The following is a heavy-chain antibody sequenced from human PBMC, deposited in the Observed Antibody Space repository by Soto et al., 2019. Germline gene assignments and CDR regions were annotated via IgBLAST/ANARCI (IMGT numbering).Heavy chain of an antibody. J-gene: IGHJ5*02. Sequence: SETLSLTCAVYGGSVNGHYWNWIRQPPGKGLEWIGEINHTGGTHYNPSLKSRVTMSVDTSKNQFSLRLSSVTAADTAIYYCATRITVFGLLIPPFDPWGQGTQVTVSS. CDR1: GGSVNGHY. V-gene: IGHV4-34*01. D-gene: IGHD3-3*01. CDR2: INHTGGT. CDR3: ATRITVFGLLIPPFDP.